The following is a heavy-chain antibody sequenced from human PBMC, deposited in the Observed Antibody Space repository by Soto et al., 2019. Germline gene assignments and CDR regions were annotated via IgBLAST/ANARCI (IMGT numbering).Heavy chain of an antibody. J-gene: IGHJ5*02. Sequence: SETLSLTCAVYGGSVNGHYWNWIRQPPGKGLEWIGEINHTGGTHYNPSLKSRVTMSVDTSKNQFSLRLSSVTAADTAIYYCATRITVFGLLIPPFDPWGQGTQVTVSS. CDR1: GGSVNGHY. V-gene: IGHV4-34*01. D-gene: IGHD3-3*01. CDR2: INHTGGT. CDR3: ATRITVFGLLIPPFDP.